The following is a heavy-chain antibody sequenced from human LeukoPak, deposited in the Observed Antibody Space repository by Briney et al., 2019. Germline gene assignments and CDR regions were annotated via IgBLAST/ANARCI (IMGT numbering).Heavy chain of an antibody. CDR1: GFTFSSYA. J-gene: IGHJ4*02. CDR3: AKDGWYCSSTSCNYYFDY. CDR2: ISGSGGST. V-gene: IGHV3-23*01. Sequence: PGGSLRLSCAASGFTFSSYAMSWVRQAPGKGLEWVSAISGSGGSTYYADSVKGRFTISRDNSKNTLYLQMNSLRAEDTAVYYCAKDGWYCSSTSCNYYFDYWGQGTLVTVSS. D-gene: IGHD2-2*01.